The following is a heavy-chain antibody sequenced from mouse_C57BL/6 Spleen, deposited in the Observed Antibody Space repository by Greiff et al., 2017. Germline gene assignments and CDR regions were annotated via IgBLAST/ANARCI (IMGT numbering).Heavy chain of an antibody. V-gene: IGHV5-4*01. J-gene: IGHJ2*01. CDR2: ISDGGSYT. CDR1: GFTFSSYA. D-gene: IGHD1-1*01. CDR3: ARDRGSSTDFDY. Sequence: EVKLVESGGGLVKPGGSLKLSCAASGFTFSSYAMSWVRQTPEKGLEWVATISDGGSYTYYPDNVKGRFTISKDKTKNNLYLQMSHLKSEDTAMFYCARDRGSSTDFDYWGQGTTLTVSS.